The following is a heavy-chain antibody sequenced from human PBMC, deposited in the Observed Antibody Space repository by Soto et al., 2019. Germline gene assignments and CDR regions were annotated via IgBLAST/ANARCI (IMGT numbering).Heavy chain of an antibody. CDR2: IDWDDDK. CDR3: ARIRYSSGQFDY. Sequence: TLSLTCTVSGGSISSYYWSWIRQPPGKALEWLARIDWDDDKYYSTSLKTRLTISKDTSKNQVVLTMTNMDPVDTATYYCARIRYSSGQFDYWGQGTLVTVSS. J-gene: IGHJ4*02. V-gene: IGHV2-70*11. CDR1: GGSISSYY. D-gene: IGHD6-19*01.